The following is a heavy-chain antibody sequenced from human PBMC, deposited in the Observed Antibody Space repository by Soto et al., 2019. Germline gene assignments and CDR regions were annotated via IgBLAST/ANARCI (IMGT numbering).Heavy chain of an antibody. D-gene: IGHD3-3*01. V-gene: IGHV1-69*12. CDR1: GGTFGNTA. Sequence: QVQLVQSGAEVKKPGSSVNVSCKTSGGTFGNTAVTWVRQAPGQGLEWMGGIVPMFGTANYAQKFQGRVTITAEESTNTAYMELRSLRSDDTAVYYCARDGDPGYTFWSGHLGGGRFDPWGQGTLVTVSS. CDR2: IVPMFGTA. CDR3: ARDGDPGYTFWSGHLGGGRFDP. J-gene: IGHJ5*02.